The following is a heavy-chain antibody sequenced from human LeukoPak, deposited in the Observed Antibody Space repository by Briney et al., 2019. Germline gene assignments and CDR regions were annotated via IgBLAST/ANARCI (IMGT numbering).Heavy chain of an antibody. CDR1: GGSISSYY. D-gene: IGHD2-21*01. CDR3: ARTHCGGDCSLSDYYYMAV. J-gene: IGHJ6*03. Sequence: SETLSLTCTVSGGSISSYYWSWIRQPPGKGLEWIGYIYYSGSTNYNPSLKSRVTISADTSKNQFSLKLSSVTAADTAVYYCARTHCGGDCSLSDYYYMAVWGKGTTVTVSS. V-gene: IGHV4-59*01. CDR2: IYYSGST.